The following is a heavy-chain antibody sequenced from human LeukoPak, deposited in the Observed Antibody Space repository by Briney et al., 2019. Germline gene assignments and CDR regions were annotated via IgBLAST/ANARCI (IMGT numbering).Heavy chain of an antibody. CDR3: ASGLRRDWFDP. J-gene: IGHJ5*02. D-gene: IGHD2-21*01. Sequence: TSETLSLTCTVSGGSVSSGSYYWSWIRQSPGKGLEWIGFIYYSGNTNSNPSLKSRVTMSVDTSKNQFSLRLTSVTAADTAVYYCASGLRRDWFDPWGQGTLVTVSS. CDR1: GGSVSSGSYY. V-gene: IGHV4-61*01. CDR2: IYYSGNT.